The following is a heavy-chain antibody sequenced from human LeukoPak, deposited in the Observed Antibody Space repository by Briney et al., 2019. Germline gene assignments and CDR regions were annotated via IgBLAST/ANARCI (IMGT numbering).Heavy chain of an antibody. CDR3: TRYNNDHFDY. V-gene: IGHV3-33*01. D-gene: IGHD1-14*01. J-gene: IGHJ4*02. CDR1: GFTFGGYG. CDR2: IAYDGSRA. Sequence: GALRLSCAGFGFTFGGYGMHWFRQTPGKGLEWVAVIAYDGSRAFYADSVKGRFTISRDNSKNTMSVQMDDLRAEDTAVYYCTRYNNDHFDYWGQGTLVTVSS.